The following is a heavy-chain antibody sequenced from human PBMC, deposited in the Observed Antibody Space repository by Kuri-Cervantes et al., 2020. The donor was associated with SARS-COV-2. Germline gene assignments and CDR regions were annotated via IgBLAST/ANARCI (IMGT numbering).Heavy chain of an antibody. Sequence: SVKVSRKASGGTFSSYAISWVRQAPGQGLEWMGGIIPILGIANYAQKFQGRVTITADKSTRTAYMELSSLRSEDTAVYYCARAFFGYCSSTSCYYYGMDVWGQGTTVTVSS. CDR3: ARAFFGYCSSTSCYYYGMDV. J-gene: IGHJ6*02. CDR2: IIPILGIA. CDR1: GGTFSSYA. V-gene: IGHV1-69*10. D-gene: IGHD2-2*03.